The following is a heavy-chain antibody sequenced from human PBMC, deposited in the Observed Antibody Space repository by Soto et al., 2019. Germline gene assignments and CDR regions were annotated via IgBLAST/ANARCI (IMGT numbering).Heavy chain of an antibody. CDR1: GDTFSNFD. V-gene: IGHV1-8*01. Sequence: QVRLVQSGAEVKRPGASVKVSCKASGDTFSNFDFNWVRQATGQGPEWMGWMYPNNGQTAYARTFQGRVTMTWNSSTSTAYMELSSLTSEDTAVYYCATMIRGLIHWLDPWGQGTLVTVSS. CDR3: ATMIRGLIHWLDP. D-gene: IGHD3-16*01. J-gene: IGHJ5*02. CDR2: MYPNNGQT.